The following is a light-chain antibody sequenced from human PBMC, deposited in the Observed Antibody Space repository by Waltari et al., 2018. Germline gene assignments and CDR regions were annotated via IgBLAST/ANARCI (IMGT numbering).Light chain of an antibody. CDR2: KVS. Sequence: DVVMTQSELSLPVTVGQPASISCRSSQSLVHSDGKTYLNWFQQSPGQSPRRLIYKVSNRDSVVPDRLSCSGSGTDFTLKISRVEAEDVGVYYFMQTTHWPLTFGQGTKVEI. CDR3: MQTTHWPLT. V-gene: IGKV2-30*02. J-gene: IGKJ1*01. CDR1: QSLVHSDGKTY.